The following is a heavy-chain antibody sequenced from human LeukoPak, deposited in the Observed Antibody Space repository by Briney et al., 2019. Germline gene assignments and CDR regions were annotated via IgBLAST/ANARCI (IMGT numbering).Heavy chain of an antibody. D-gene: IGHD1-7*01. CDR2: ISYDGSNK. CDR3: ARDPYPGTSGYYNYYMDV. J-gene: IGHJ6*03. CDR1: GFTFSSYA. Sequence: PGGSLRLSCGASGFTFSSYAMHWVRQVPGKGLEWVAVISYDGSNKYYADSVKGRFTISRDNSKNTVYLQMNSLRGEDTAVYYSARDPYPGTSGYYNYYMDVWGKGTTVTVSS. V-gene: IGHV3-30*04.